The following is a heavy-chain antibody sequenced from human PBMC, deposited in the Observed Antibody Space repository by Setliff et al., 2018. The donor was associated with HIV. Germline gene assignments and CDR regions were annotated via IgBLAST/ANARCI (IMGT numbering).Heavy chain of an antibody. CDR2: MNPKSGNT. V-gene: IGHV1-8*01. CDR1: GYNFTSHD. D-gene: IGHD2-2*01. CDR3: ARGYCSSTSCYGIYYFDN. Sequence: GASVKVSCKASGYNFTSHDINWVRQAPGQGLEWMGWMNPKSGNTGYARKLQGRVTMTRKTSISTAYMELRSLRSDDTAVYYCARGYCSSTSCYGIYYFDNWGQGTPVTVSS. J-gene: IGHJ4*02.